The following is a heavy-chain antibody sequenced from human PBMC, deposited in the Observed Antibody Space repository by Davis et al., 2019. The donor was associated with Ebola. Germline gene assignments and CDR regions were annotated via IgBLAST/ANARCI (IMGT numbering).Heavy chain of an antibody. V-gene: IGHV3-11*01. CDR3: ARGGEGLLGY. J-gene: IGHJ4*02. Sequence: LSLTCAVYGGSFSGYYWSWIRQAPGKGLEWVSYISSSGSTIYYADSVKGRFTISRDNAKNSLYLQMNSLRAEDTAVYYCARGGEGLLGYWGQGTLVTVSS. CDR2: ISSSGSTI. CDR1: GGSFSGYY. D-gene: IGHD1-26*01.